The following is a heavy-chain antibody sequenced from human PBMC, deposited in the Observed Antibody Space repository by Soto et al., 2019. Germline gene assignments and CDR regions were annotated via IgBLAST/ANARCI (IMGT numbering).Heavy chain of an antibody. J-gene: IGHJ6*02. D-gene: IGHD2-15*01. Sequence: SETLSLTCAVSGGSISSSNWWSWVRQPPGKGLEWIGEIYHSGSTNYNPSPKSRVTISVDKSKNQFSLKLSSVTAADTAVYYCARAGVVVVAATPVPHAPHRNYYYYGVDVWGQGTTVSVSS. V-gene: IGHV4-4*02. CDR3: ARAGVVVVAATPVPHAPHRNYYYYGVDV. CDR1: GGSISSSNW. CDR2: IYHSGST.